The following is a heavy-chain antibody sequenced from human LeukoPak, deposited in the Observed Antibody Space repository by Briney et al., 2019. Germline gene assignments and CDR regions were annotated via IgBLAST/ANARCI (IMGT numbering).Heavy chain of an antibody. Sequence: SETLSLTWAVYGGSFSGYYWSWIRQPPGKGLEWIGEINHSGSTNYNPSLKSRVTISVDTSKNQFSLKLSSVTAADTAVYYCARDNPTSNYGVGTWGWFDPWGQGTLVTVSS. CDR3: ARDNPTSNYGVGTWGWFDP. D-gene: IGHD4-11*01. V-gene: IGHV4-34*01. CDR1: GGSFSGYY. CDR2: INHSGST. J-gene: IGHJ5*02.